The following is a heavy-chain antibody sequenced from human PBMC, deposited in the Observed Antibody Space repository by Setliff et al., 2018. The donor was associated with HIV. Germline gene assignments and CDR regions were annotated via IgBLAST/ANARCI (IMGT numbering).Heavy chain of an antibody. D-gene: IGHD1-1*01. CDR1: AFNFGNHW. V-gene: IGHV3-7*05. Sequence: QPGGSLRLSCAAAAFNFGNHWMSWVRQSPGRGLEWVANINNDAKEKYYVDSVRGRFTISRDNVQNFLYLQMNSLTREDTATYYCARAGTPGSVDFWGRGTLVTVSS. CDR2: INNDAKEK. J-gene: IGHJ4*02. CDR3: ARAGTPGSVDF.